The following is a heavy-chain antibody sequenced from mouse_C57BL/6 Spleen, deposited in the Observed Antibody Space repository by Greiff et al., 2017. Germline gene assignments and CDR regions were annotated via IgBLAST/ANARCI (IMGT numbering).Heavy chain of an antibody. J-gene: IGHJ1*03. Sequence: VQLVESGAELVRPGASVTLSCKASGYTFTDYEMHWVKQTPVHGLEWIGAIDPETGGTAYNQKFKGKAILTADKSSSTAYMELRSLTSEDSAVYYCTRKGYYGYFDVWGTGTTVTVSS. D-gene: IGHD2-2*01. CDR1: GYTFTDYE. CDR2: IDPETGGT. V-gene: IGHV1-15*01. CDR3: TRKGYYGYFDV.